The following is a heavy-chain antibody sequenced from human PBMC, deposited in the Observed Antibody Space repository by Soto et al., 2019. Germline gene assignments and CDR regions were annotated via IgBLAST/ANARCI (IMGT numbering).Heavy chain of an antibody. CDR2: IYHSGST. J-gene: IGHJ4*02. CDR1: GYSISSGYY. V-gene: IGHV4-38-2*01. D-gene: IGHD6-13*01. CDR3: ARKPRIEAAATSYSFDY. Sequence: SETLSLSCAVSGYSISSGYYWGWIRQPPGKGLEWIGSIYHSGSTYYNPSLKSRVTISVDTSKNQFSLKLSSVTAADTAVYYCARKPRIEAAATSYSFDYWGQGTLVTVSS.